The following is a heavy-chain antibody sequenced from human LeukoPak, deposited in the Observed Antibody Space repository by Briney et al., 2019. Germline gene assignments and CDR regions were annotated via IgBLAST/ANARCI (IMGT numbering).Heavy chain of an antibody. Sequence: SETLSLTCTVSGGSISSGGYYWSWIRRHPGKGLEWIGYIYYSGSTYYNPSLKSRVTISVDTSKNQFSLKLSSVTAADTAVYYCARGDYYDSSGYIRGAFDYWGQGTLVTVSS. CDR3: ARGDYYDSSGYIRGAFDY. J-gene: IGHJ4*02. CDR2: IYYSGST. V-gene: IGHV4-31*03. D-gene: IGHD3-22*01. CDR1: GGSISSGGYY.